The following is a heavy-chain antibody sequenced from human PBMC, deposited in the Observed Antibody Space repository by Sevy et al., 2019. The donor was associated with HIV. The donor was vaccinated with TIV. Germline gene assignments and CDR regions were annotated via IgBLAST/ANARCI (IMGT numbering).Heavy chain of an antibody. D-gene: IGHD2-21*02. J-gene: IGHJ4*02. CDR2: ISYDGTKK. CDR1: GFSFSTYG. Sequence: GGSLRLSCSASGFSFSTYGMHWVRQAPGKGLEWAAAISYDGTKKYYADSVKGRFTISRDNSKNKLYLEINGLRPEERAIYFCAKDLGGVSDWYLYFDHWGQGALVTVSS. CDR3: AKDLGGVSDWYLYFDH. V-gene: IGHV3-30*18.